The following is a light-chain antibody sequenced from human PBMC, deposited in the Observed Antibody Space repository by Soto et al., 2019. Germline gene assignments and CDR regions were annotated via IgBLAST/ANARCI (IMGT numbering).Light chain of an antibody. CDR2: EVT. CDR1: SSDVGAYNY. J-gene: IGLJ2*01. Sequence: QSALTQPASVSGSPGQSISISCTGTSSDVGAYNYVSWYQHHPGKAPKLIIYEVTNRPSGVSNRFSGSKSGNMASLTISGLQAEDEADYYCTSYTSSSTLVFGGGTKLTVL. V-gene: IGLV2-14*01. CDR3: TSYTSSSTLV.